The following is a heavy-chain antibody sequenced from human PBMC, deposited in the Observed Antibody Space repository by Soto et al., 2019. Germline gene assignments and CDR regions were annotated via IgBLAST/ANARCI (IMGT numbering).Heavy chain of an antibody. J-gene: IGHJ4*02. D-gene: IGHD3-10*01. CDR2: FDPEDGET. CDR1: GYTLTELS. V-gene: IGHV1-24*01. CDR3: ATANYGSGSYYADY. Sequence: ASVKVSCKVSGYTLTELSMHWVRQAPGKGLEWMGGFDPEDGETIYAQKFQGRVTMTEDTSTDTAYMELSSLRSEDTAVYYCATANYGSGSYYADYWGQGTLVTVSS.